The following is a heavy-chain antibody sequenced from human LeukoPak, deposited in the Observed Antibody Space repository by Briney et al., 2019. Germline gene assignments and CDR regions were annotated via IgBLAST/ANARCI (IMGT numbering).Heavy chain of an antibody. CDR2: IYPGDSDT. D-gene: IGHD2-2*01. J-gene: IGHJ3*02. CDR1: GYSFTSYW. V-gene: IGHV5-51*01. Sequence: LGESLKISCKGSGYSFTSYWIGWVRQMPGKGLEWMGIIYPGDSDTRYSPSFQGQVTISADKSISTAYLQWSSLKASDTAMYYCAIHPAAPVLPGAFDIWGQGTMVTVSS. CDR3: AIHPAAPVLPGAFDI.